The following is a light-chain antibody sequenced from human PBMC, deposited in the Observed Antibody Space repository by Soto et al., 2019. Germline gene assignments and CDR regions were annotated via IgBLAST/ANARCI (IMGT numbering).Light chain of an antibody. CDR3: QHYNSYSEA. J-gene: IGKJ1*01. CDR1: QTISSW. Sequence: DIQMTQSPSTLSGSVGDRVTITCRASQTISSWLAWYQQKPGKAPKLLIYKASTLKSGVPSRFSGSGSGTEFTLTISSLQLDDFAPYYCQHYNSYSEAFGQGTKVDIK. CDR2: KAS. V-gene: IGKV1-5*03.